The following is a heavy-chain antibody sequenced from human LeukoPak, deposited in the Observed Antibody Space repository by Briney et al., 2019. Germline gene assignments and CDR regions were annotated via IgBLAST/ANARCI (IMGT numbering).Heavy chain of an antibody. D-gene: IGHD3-3*01. J-gene: IGHJ3*02. CDR3: ARVLTIFGVVISYGAFDI. V-gene: IGHV4-59*01. CDR1: NASINTYY. Sequence: SETLSLTCTVFNASINTYYWSWIRQPPGKGLEWIGYISSSGNTNYNPSLKSRLTISVDTSKNQFSLRLSSATAADTAVYYCARVLTIFGVVISYGAFDIWGQGTMVTVSS. CDR2: ISSSGNT.